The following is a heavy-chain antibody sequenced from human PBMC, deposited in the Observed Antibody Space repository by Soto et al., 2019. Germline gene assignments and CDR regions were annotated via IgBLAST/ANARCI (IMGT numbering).Heavy chain of an antibody. D-gene: IGHD3-3*02. V-gene: IGHV1-3*01. Sequence: QVRLAQSGAEVKRPGASVRVFCKTSGYSFTAFVIHWVRQAPGQGLEWLGCSNPGKGNTEYSQKFQGRVTFTSDTSANTASMELTNLKSEDTALYFCARDKNPIVPFLEWTNWFDPWGQGTQVTVSS. CDR3: ARDKNPIVPFLEWTNWFDP. J-gene: IGHJ5*02. CDR1: GYSFTAFV. CDR2: SNPGKGNT.